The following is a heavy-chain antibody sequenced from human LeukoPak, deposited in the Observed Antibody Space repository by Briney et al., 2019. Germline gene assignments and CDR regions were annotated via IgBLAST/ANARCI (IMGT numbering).Heavy chain of an antibody. J-gene: IGHJ4*02. CDR2: IYYSGST. CDR1: GGSISSYY. V-gene: IGHV4-59*08. Sequence: PSETLSLTCSVPGGSISSYYWSWIRHPPGKGLEWIGEIYYSGSTDYNPSLKSRVTISVDTSKSQFSLRLSSVTAADTAVYYCASIGYSSSYYYFDSWGQGTLVTVSS. D-gene: IGHD6-13*01. CDR3: ASIGYSSSYYYFDS.